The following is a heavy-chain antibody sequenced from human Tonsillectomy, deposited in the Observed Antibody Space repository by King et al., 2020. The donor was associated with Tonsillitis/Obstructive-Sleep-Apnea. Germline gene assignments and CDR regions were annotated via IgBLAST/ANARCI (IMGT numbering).Heavy chain of an antibody. CDR1: GFTFSSYG. J-gene: IGHJ1*01. V-gene: IGHV3-33*01. Sequence: QLVESGGGVVQPGRSLRLSCAASGFTFSSYGMHWVRQAPGKGLEWVAVIWYDGSNKYYADSVKGRFTISRDNSKNTLYLQMNSLRAEDTAVYYCARDKRGSGSYLTEYFQHWGQGTLVTVSS. D-gene: IGHD1-26*01. CDR3: ARDKRGSGSYLTEYFQH. CDR2: IWYDGSNK.